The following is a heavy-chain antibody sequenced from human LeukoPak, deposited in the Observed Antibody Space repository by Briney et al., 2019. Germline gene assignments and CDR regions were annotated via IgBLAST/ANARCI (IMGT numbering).Heavy chain of an antibody. CDR3: AKGSSSGWSNFDY. J-gene: IGHJ4*02. D-gene: IGHD6-19*01. CDR2: IGGSGGGT. Sequence: GGSLRLSCAASAFTFTSFAMTWVRQAPGKGLEWVSTIGGSGGGTFYADSVKGRFTISRDNSKNTLYLQMNSLRVDDTAVYYCAKGSSSGWSNFDYWGQGTLVTVSS. V-gene: IGHV3-23*01. CDR1: AFTFTSFA.